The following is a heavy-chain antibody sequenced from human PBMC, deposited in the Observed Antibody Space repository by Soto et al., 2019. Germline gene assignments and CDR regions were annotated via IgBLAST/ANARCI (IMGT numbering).Heavy chain of an antibody. V-gene: IGHV4-31*03. J-gene: IGHJ4*02. CDR3: ARDVPRYCSGGSCYNY. CDR1: GGSISSGGYY. Sequence: SETLSLTCTVSGGSISSGGYYWSWIRQHPGKGLEWIGYIYYSGSTYYNPSLKSRVTISVDTSKNQFSLKLSSVTAADTAVYYCARDVPRYCSGGSCYNYWGQGTLVTVSS. D-gene: IGHD2-15*01. CDR2: IYYSGST.